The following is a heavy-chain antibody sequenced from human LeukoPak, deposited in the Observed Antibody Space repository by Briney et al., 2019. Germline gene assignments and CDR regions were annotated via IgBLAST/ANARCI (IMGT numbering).Heavy chain of an antibody. D-gene: IGHD3-3*01. Sequence: SVKVSCKASGGTFSSYAISWVRQAPGQGLEWMGGIIPIFGTANYAQKFQGRVTITADGSTSTAYMELSSLRSEDTAVYYCARSSDFWSGYYTQRLSDVWGQGTTVTVSS. J-gene: IGHJ6*02. CDR1: GGTFSSYA. CDR2: IIPIFGTA. CDR3: ARSSDFWSGYYTQRLSDV. V-gene: IGHV1-69*13.